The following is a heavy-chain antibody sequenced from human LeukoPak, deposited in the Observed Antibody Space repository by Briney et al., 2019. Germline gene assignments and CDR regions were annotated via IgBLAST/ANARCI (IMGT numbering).Heavy chain of an antibody. V-gene: IGHV3-33*01. CDR2: IWYDGSNK. J-gene: IGHJ4*02. CDR3: AREGTTGYLD. Sequence: PGGSLRLSCAASGFTFSSYGMHWVRQAPGKGLERVAVIWYDGSNKYYADSVKGRFTISRDNSKNTLYLQMNSLRAEDTAVYYCAREGTTGYLDWGQGTLVTVSS. D-gene: IGHD1-1*01. CDR1: GFTFSSYG.